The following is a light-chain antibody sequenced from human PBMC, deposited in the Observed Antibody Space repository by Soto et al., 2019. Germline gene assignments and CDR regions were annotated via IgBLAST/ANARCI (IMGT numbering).Light chain of an antibody. Sequence: DIQMTQSPSTLSASVGDRDTNTCRASQTIGSWLAWYQQKPGKAPKLLIYKASTLESGVPLTFSGSGSGTEFTLTVTSLQPDDSATYYCQQYNSYPLTFGGGTKVDIK. V-gene: IGKV1-5*03. CDR1: QTIGSW. J-gene: IGKJ4*01. CDR3: QQYNSYPLT. CDR2: KAS.